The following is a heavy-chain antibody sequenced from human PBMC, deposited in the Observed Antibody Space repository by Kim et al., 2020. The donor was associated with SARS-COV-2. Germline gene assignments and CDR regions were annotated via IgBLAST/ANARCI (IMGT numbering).Heavy chain of an antibody. J-gene: IGHJ4*02. D-gene: IGHD1-1*01. Sequence: GGSLRLSCAASGFTFSSYWMSWVRQAPGKGLEWVANIKQDGSEKYYVDSVKGRFTISRDNAKNSLYLQMNSLRAEDTAVYYCARVQSRPPRGNRPFFDYWGQGTLVTVSS. CDR2: IKQDGSEK. CDR3: ARVQSRPPRGNRPFFDY. CDR1: GFTFSSYW. V-gene: IGHV3-7*01.